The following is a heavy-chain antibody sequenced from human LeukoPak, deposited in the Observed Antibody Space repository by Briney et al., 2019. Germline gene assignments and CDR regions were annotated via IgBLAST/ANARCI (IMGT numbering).Heavy chain of an antibody. V-gene: IGHV1-18*01. CDR1: GYTFTSYG. CDR2: ISAYNGNT. D-gene: IGHD3-22*01. CDR3: ARGPSSSYYYDSSGYDYFDY. J-gene: IGHJ4*02. Sequence: ASVKVSCKASGYTFTSYGISWVRQAPGRGLEWMGWISAYNGNTNYAQKLQGRVTMTTDTSTSTAYMELRSLRSDDTAVYYCARGPSSSYYYDSSGYDYFDYWGQGTLVTVSS.